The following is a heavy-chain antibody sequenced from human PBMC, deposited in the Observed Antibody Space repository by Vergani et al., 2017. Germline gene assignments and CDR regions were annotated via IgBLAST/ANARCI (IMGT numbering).Heavy chain of an antibody. CDR2: INPNSGGT. Sequence: QVQLVQSGAEVKKPGASVKVSCKASGYTFTGYYMHWVRQAPGQGLEWMGWINPNSGGTNYAQKFQGRVTMTSDTSISTAYMELSRLRSDDTAVDYCAVPYGSGSYYPDYWGQGTLVTVSS. CDR1: GYTFTGYY. D-gene: IGHD3-10*01. V-gene: IGHV1-2*02. CDR3: AVPYGSGSYYPDY. J-gene: IGHJ4*02.